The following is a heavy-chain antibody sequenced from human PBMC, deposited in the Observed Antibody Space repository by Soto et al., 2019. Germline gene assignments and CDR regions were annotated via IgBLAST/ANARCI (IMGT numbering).Heavy chain of an antibody. CDR3: ASRGYDFWRGLDP. D-gene: IGHD3-3*01. J-gene: IGHJ5*02. V-gene: IGHV1-3*04. CDR2: INTGNGHT. Sequence: ASVKVSCKASGYTFTAYGIHCVRQAPGQRLEWMGWINTGNGHTKYSQKFQGRVTITRDTSARTAYMELNSLRSEDTAVYYCASRGYDFWRGLDPWGQGTLVTVSS. CDR1: GYTFTAYG.